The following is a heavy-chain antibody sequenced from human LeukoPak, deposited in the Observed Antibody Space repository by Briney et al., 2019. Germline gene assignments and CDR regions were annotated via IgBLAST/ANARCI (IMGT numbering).Heavy chain of an antibody. CDR2: IYSGGST. J-gene: IGHJ4*02. D-gene: IGHD3-10*01. CDR3: ARGLAYYGSGYYFDY. V-gene: IGHV3-53*01. CDR1: GFTVSSNY. Sequence: GGSLRLSCAASGFTVSSNYMSWVRQAPGKGLEWVSVIYSGGSTYYADSVKGRFTISRDNSKNTLYLQMNSLRAEDTAVYYCARGLAYYGSGYYFDYWGQGTLVTVSS.